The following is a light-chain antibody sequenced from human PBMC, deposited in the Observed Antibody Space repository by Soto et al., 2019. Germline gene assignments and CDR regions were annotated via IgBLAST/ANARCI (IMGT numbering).Light chain of an antibody. CDR3: QQYGSSPWT. J-gene: IGKJ1*01. V-gene: IGKV3-20*01. Sequence: EIVLTQSPGTLSLSPGERATLSCMASQSVSNNYLAWYQQKPGQAPRLLIYGASSRATGIPDRFSGSGSGTDFTLTISRLEPEDFAVYYCQQYGSSPWTFGQGTKVDI. CDR2: GAS. CDR1: QSVSNNY.